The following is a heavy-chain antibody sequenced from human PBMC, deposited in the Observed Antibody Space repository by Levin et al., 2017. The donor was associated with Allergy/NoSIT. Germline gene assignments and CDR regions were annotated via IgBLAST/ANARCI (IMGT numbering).Heavy chain of an antibody. Sequence: ASVKVSCKASEYTFTGYYMHWVRQAPGQGLEWMGWINPNSGGTNYAQNFQGRVTMTRDTSISTAYMELSRLRSDDTAVYYCARETPYWDIAAPGTAFDYWGQGTLVTVSS. CDR2: INPNSGGT. J-gene: IGHJ4*02. CDR1: EYTFTGYY. D-gene: IGHD6-13*01. CDR3: ARETPYWDIAAPGTAFDY. V-gene: IGHV1-2*02.